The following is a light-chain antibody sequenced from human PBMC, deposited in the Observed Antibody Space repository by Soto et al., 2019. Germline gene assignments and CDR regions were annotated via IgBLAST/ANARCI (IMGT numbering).Light chain of an antibody. Sequence: QSLLTQPPPVSGPPGHSVAISCTGTSSDVGSYNRVSWYQQPPGAAPKLMIYEVSNRPSGVPDRFSGSKSGNTASLTISGLQAEDEADYYCNSYTGSSTYVFGTGTKVTVL. CDR3: NSYTGSSTYV. CDR1: SSDVGSYNR. V-gene: IGLV2-18*02. J-gene: IGLJ1*01. CDR2: EVS.